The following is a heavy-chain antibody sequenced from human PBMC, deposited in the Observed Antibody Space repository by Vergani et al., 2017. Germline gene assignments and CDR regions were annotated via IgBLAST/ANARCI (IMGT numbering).Heavy chain of an antibody. Sequence: QLQLQESGPGLVKPSETLYLTCTVSGGSISSSSYYWGWIRQPPGKGLEWIGSIYYSGSTYYNPSLKSRVTISVDTSKNQFSLKLSSVTAADTAVYYCARDPDIVVVPAAPYYYYYYGMDVWGQGTTVTVSS. CDR3: ARDPDIVVVPAAPYYYYYYGMDV. V-gene: IGHV4-39*02. CDR1: GGSISSSSYY. D-gene: IGHD2-2*01. CDR2: IYYSGST. J-gene: IGHJ6*02.